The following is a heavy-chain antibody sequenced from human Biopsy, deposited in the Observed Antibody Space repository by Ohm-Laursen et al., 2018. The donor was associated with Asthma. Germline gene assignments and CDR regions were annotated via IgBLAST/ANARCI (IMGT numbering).Heavy chain of an antibody. CDR1: GFTFDDYG. CDR3: AKATLGDIGKDY. Sequence: SPRLSCSASGFTFDDYGMHWVRHAPGKGLEWVSGISWNSGSIGYADSVKGRFTISRDNAKNSLYLQMNSLRVEDTALYYCAKATLGDIGKDYWGQGTLVTVSS. D-gene: IGHD2-21*01. J-gene: IGHJ4*02. CDR2: ISWNSGSI. V-gene: IGHV3-9*01.